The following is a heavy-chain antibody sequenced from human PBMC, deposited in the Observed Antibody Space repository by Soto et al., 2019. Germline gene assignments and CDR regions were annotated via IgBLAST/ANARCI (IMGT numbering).Heavy chain of an antibody. J-gene: IGHJ5*02. V-gene: IGHV3-30*03. Sequence: QVQLVESGGGVVQPGRSLRLSCAASGFTFSSYPMHWVRQTPGKGLEWVAVISYDGTKKYYADSVKGRFTISRDNSRSTLFLQMTSLLNEDTALYYCAREGNSGWPWGRGNLVTVSS. CDR3: AREGNSGWP. CDR1: GFTFSSYP. CDR2: ISYDGTKK. D-gene: IGHD6-19*01.